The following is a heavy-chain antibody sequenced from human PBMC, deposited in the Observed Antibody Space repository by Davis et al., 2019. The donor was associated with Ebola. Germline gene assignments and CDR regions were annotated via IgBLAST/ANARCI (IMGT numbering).Heavy chain of an antibody. CDR2: INHSGST. Sequence: MPSETLSLTCTVSGGSISSGGYYWSWIRQPPGKGLEWIGEINHSGSTNYNPSLKSRVTISVDTSKNQFSLKLSSVTAADTAVYYCARGRRDIVVVPAAKSRGDYYYYMDVWGKGTTVTVSS. J-gene: IGHJ6*03. CDR1: GGSISSGGYY. V-gene: IGHV4-39*07. D-gene: IGHD2-2*01. CDR3: ARGRRDIVVVPAAKSRGDYYYYMDV.